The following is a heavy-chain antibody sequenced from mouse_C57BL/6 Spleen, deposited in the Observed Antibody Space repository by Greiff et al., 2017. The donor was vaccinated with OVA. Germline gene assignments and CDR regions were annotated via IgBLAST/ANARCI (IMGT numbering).Heavy chain of an antibody. CDR3: AGDTDGYWFAY. CDR1: GFPITSGYY. D-gene: IGHD2-3*01. V-gene: IGHV12-3*01. Sequence: QVQLKQSGPGLVKPSQSLFLTCSITGFPITSGYYWIWIRQSPGKPLEWMGYITHSGETFYNPSLQSPISITRETSKNQFFLQLNSVTTEDTAMYYCAGDTDGYWFAYWGQGTLVTVSA. J-gene: IGHJ3*01. CDR2: ITHSGET.